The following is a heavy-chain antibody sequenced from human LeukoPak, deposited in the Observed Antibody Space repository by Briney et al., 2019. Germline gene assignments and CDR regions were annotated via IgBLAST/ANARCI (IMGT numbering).Heavy chain of an antibody. Sequence: PSETLPLTCTVSGGSLSSSSYHWGWIRQPPGKGLEWIGSIYYSGSTYYNPSLKSRVTISVDTSKNQFSLKLSSVTAADTAVYKCVRQSNKVEARHYFDYWGQGTLVTVSS. CDR1: GGSLSSSSYH. J-gene: IGHJ4*02. V-gene: IGHV4-39*01. CDR3: VRQSNKVEARHYFDY. CDR2: IYYSGST.